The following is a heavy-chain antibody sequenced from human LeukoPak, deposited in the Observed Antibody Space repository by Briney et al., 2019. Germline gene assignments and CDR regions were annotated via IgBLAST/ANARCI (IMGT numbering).Heavy chain of an antibody. CDR2: INHSGST. Sequence: SETLSLTCAVYGGSFSGYYWSWIRQPPGKGLEWIGEINHSGSTNYNPSLKSRVTISVDTSKNQFSLKLSSVTAADTAVYYCARARVAAAGTLSGYRYYYGMDVWGQGTTVTVSS. D-gene: IGHD6-13*01. CDR1: GGSFSGYY. J-gene: IGHJ6*02. V-gene: IGHV4-34*01. CDR3: ARARVAAAGTLSGYRYYYGMDV.